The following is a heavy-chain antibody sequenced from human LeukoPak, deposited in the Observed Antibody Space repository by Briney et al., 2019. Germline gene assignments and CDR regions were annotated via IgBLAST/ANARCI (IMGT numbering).Heavy chain of an antibody. CDR3: ARTEGAASHI. V-gene: IGHV4-59*02. CDR2: IHYSGGA. D-gene: IGHD3-16*01. CDR1: GGSVTTYH. Sequence: SETLSLTCAVSGGSVTTYHWTWIRQPPGKGLEWIGHIHYSGGADYNPSLKSRVSMSLDTSKNHFSLRLTSVTAADTGVYFCARTEGAASHIWGQGTMVSVSS. J-gene: IGHJ3*02.